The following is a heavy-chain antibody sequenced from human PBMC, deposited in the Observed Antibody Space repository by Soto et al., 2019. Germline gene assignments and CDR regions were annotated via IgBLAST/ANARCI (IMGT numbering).Heavy chain of an antibody. CDR3: ARDRGLRLGELSLPHL. D-gene: IGHD3-16*02. Sequence: EGSLRLSCAPSAISLKRYCVSWDRQARGKGLEWVAVIWYDGSNNCYADSVKGRFTISRDNSKNTLYLQMNSLRAEDTAVYYCARDRGLRLGELSLPHLWAQGTLVTVSS. CDR2: IWYDGSNN. CDR1: AISLKRYC. J-gene: IGHJ5*02. V-gene: IGHV3-33*01.